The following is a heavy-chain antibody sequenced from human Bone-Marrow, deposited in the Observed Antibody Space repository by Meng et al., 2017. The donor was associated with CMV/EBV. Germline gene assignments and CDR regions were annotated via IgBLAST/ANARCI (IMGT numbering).Heavy chain of an antibody. CDR1: GFTFDDYA. D-gene: IGHD6-19*01. V-gene: IGHV3-9*01. Sequence: GGSLRLSCAASGFTFDDYAMHWVRQAPGKGLEWVSGISWNSGSIGYADSVKGRFTISRDNAKNSLYLQMNSLRAEDTALYYCAKDSQWLVRGIGYWGQGKRVTGAS. J-gene: IGHJ4*02. CDR2: ISWNSGSI. CDR3: AKDSQWLVRGIGY.